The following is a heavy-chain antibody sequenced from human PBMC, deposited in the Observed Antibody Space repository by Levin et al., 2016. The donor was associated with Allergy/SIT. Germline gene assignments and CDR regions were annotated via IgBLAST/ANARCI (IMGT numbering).Heavy chain of an antibody. J-gene: IGHJ3*02. CDR3: ARGPIGYQLLAPFKQWPGRHFDI. CDR2: INHSGST. CDR1: GGSFSGYY. Sequence: SETLSLTCAVYGGSFSGYYWSWIRQPPGKGLEWIGEINHSGSTNYNPSLKSRVTISVDTSKNQFSLKLSSVTAADTAVYYCARGPIGYQLLAPFKQWPGRHFDIWGQGTMVTVSS. V-gene: IGHV4-34*01. D-gene: IGHD2-2*01.